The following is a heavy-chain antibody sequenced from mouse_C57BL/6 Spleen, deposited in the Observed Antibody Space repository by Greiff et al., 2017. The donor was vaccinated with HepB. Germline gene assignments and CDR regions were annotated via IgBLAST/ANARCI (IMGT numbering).Heavy chain of an antibody. Sequence: EVKLMESGGGLVKPGGSLKLSCAASGFTFSSYAMSWVRQTPEKRLEWVATISDGGSYTYYPDNVKGRFTISRDNAKNNLYLQMSHLKSEDTAMYYCARDPGPWYFDVWGTGTTVTVSS. CDR2: ISDGGSYT. V-gene: IGHV5-4*01. CDR3: ARDPGPWYFDV. D-gene: IGHD4-1*01. J-gene: IGHJ1*03. CDR1: GFTFSSYA.